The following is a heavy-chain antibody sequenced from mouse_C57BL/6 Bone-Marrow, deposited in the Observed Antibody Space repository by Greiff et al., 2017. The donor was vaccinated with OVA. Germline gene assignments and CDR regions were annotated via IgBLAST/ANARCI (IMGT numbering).Heavy chain of an antibody. V-gene: IGHV10-1*01. Sequence: EVQGVESGGGLVQPKGSLKLSCAASGFSFNTYAMNWVRQAPGKGLEWVARIRSKSNNYATYYADSVKDRFTISRDDSESMLYLQMNNLKTEDTAMYYCVRHWGGSSYWYFDVWGTGTTVTVSS. CDR3: VRHWGGSSYWYFDV. CDR1: GFSFNTYA. J-gene: IGHJ1*03. CDR2: IRSKSNNYAT. D-gene: IGHD1-1*01.